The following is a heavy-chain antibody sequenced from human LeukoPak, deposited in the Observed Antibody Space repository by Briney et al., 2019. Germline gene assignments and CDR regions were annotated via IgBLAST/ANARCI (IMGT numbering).Heavy chain of an antibody. CDR3: ARDSPVATYTFDI. CDR2: ISSSSSTI. J-gene: IGHJ3*02. D-gene: IGHD1-14*01. Sequence: GGSLRLSCAASGFTFSSYSTNWVRQAPGKGLEWVSYISSSSSTIYYADSVKGRFTISRDNAKNSLYLQMNSLRAEDTARYYCARDSPVATYTFDIWGQGTMVTVSS. V-gene: IGHV3-48*04. CDR1: GFTFSSYS.